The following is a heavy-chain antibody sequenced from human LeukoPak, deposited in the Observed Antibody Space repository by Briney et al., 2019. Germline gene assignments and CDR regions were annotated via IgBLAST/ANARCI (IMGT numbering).Heavy chain of an antibody. CDR1: GGTFSSCA. CDR3: ARFRAGVGEPYGDY. CDR2: IIPIFGTA. J-gene: IGHJ4*02. D-gene: IGHD3-10*01. Sequence: ASVKVSFKASGGTFSSCAISWVRQAPGQGLEWMGGIIPIFGTANYAQKFQGRVTITADKSTSTAYMELSSLRSEDTAVYYCARFRAGVGEPYGDYWGQGTLVTVSS. V-gene: IGHV1-69*06.